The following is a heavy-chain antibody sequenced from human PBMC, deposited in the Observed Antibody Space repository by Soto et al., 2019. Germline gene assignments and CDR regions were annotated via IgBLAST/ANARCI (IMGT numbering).Heavy chain of an antibody. CDR3: ARDRGIYDFRSGYYTGFYGMDV. CDR1: GYTFTSYA. Sequence: ASVKVSCKASGYTFTSYAMHWVRQAPGQRLEWMGWINAGNGNTKYSQKFQGRVTITRDTSASTAYMELSSLRSEDTAVYYCARDRGIYDFRSGYYTGFYGMDVWGQGTTVTVSS. CDR2: INAGNGNT. V-gene: IGHV1-3*01. J-gene: IGHJ6*02. D-gene: IGHD3-3*01.